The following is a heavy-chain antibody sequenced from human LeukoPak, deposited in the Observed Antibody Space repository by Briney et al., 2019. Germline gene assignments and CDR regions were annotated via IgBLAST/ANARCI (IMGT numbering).Heavy chain of an antibody. CDR3: ARDLHFWSGYVFDY. Sequence: ASVKVSCKASGYTFTGYYMHWVRQAPGQGLEWMEWVNPNSGGTNYAQKFQGRVTMTRDTSISTAYMELSRLRSDDTAVYYCARDLHFWSGYVFDYWGQGTLVTVSS. CDR1: GYTFTGYY. J-gene: IGHJ4*02. D-gene: IGHD3-3*02. V-gene: IGHV1-2*02. CDR2: VNPNSGGT.